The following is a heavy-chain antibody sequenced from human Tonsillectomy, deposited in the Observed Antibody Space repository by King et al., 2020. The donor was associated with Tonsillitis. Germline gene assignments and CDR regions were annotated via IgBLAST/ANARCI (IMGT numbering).Heavy chain of an antibody. J-gene: IGHJ4*02. CDR3: AREGTYYSGSGSYWVIDY. CDR1: GFTVRSNY. D-gene: IGHD3-10*01. CDR2: IYSGDNT. V-gene: IGHV3-66*01. Sequence: EVQLVESGGGLVQPGGSLRLSCAASGFTVRSNYMSWVRQAPGKGLEWVSVIYSGDNTYYADSVKGRFTISRDNSKNTLYLQMNSLRADDTALYYCAREGTYYSGSGSYWVIDYWGQGTQVTVSS.